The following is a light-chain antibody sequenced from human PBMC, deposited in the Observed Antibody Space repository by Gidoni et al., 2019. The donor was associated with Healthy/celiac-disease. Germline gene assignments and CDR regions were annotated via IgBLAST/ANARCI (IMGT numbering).Light chain of an antibody. J-gene: IGKJ5*01. CDR3: QQRSNWSIT. CDR1: QSVSSY. Sequence: EIVLTQSPATLSLSPGESAPLSCRASQSVSSYLAWYQQKPGQAPRLLIYDASNRATGIPARFSGSGSGTDFTLTISSLEPEDFAVYYCQQRSNWSITFGQGTRLEIK. CDR2: DAS. V-gene: IGKV3-11*01.